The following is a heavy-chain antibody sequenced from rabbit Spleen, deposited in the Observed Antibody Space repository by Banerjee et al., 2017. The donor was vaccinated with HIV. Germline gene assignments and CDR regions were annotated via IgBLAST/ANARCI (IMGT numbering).Heavy chain of an antibody. CDR2: IDTSNGDT. Sequence: LEESGGGLVKPGGTLTLTCTVSGFSFSRNWICWVRQGPGKGLEWIACIDTSNGDTDYANWPKGRFTISKTSSTTVTLQMTRLTAADTATYFCARNYVNAFDPWGPGTLVTVS. J-gene: IGHJ2*01. D-gene: IGHD1-1*01. V-gene: IGHV1S45*01. CDR3: ARNYVNAFDP. CDR1: GFSFSRNW.